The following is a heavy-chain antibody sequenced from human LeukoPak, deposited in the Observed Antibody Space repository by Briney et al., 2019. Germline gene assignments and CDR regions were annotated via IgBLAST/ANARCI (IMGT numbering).Heavy chain of an antibody. Sequence: ASVKVSCKASGGTFSSYAISWVRQAPGQGLEWMGWINTNTGNPTYAQGFTGRFVFSLDTSVSTAYLQISSLKAEDTAVYYCARPPYYDFWSGYERDYFDYWGQGTLVTVSS. D-gene: IGHD3-3*01. J-gene: IGHJ4*02. V-gene: IGHV7-4-1*02. CDR1: GGTFSSYA. CDR2: INTNTGNP. CDR3: ARPPYYDFWSGYERDYFDY.